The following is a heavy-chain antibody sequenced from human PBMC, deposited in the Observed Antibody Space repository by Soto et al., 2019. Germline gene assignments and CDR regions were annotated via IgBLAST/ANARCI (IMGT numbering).Heavy chain of an antibody. CDR2: ITPKFRET. CDR3: ASARQLYGRGWNTLDY. V-gene: IGHV1-69*12. CDR1: GDSLNDYV. J-gene: IGHJ4*02. Sequence: QDQLVQSGAEVKKPGSSVKVSCKASGDSLNDYVISWVRQAPGQGLEWMGGITPKFRETEYAQKFQGRLTLIADESTTTAYTELNSLRSEDTAVYYCASARQLYGRGWNTLDYWGQRTLVNVSP. D-gene: IGHD6-19*01.